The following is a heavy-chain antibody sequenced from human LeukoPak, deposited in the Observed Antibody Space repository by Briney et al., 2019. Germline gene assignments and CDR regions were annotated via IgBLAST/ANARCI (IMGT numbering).Heavy chain of an antibody. V-gene: IGHV4-59*08. D-gene: IGHD3-22*01. Sequence: SETPSLTCTVSGGSISSYYWSWIRQPPGKGLEWIGYIYYSGSTNYNPSLKSRVTISVDTSKNQFSLKLSSVTAADTAVYYCARRTDSSGYYYDEADYDAFDIWGQGTMDTVSS. CDR2: IYYSGST. CDR3: ARRTDSSGYYYDEADYDAFDI. CDR1: GGSISSYY. J-gene: IGHJ3*02.